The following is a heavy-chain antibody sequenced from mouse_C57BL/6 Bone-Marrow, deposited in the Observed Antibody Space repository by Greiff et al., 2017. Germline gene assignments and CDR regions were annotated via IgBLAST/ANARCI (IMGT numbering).Heavy chain of an antibody. CDR2: IYPRSGNT. D-gene: IGHD1-1*01. CDR1: GYTFTSYG. CDR3: ARPGSSYFYYAMDY. Sequence: VQLQESGAELARPGASVKLSCKASGYTFTSYGISWVKQRTGQGLEWIGEIYPRSGNTYYNEKFKGKATLTADKSSSTAYMELRSLTSEDSEVYFCARPGSSYFYYAMDYWGQGTSVTVSS. J-gene: IGHJ4*01. V-gene: IGHV1-81*01.